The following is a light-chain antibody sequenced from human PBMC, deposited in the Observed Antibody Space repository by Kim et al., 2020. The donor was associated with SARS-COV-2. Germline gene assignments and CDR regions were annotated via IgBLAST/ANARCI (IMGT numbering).Light chain of an antibody. Sequence: SVKLTCTLSSGHSSYIIAWHQQQPGKAPRYLMKLEGSGSYNKGSGVPDRFSGSSSGADRYLTISNLQSEDEADYYCETWDSNVWVFGGGTQLTVL. V-gene: IGLV4-60*03. CDR2: LEGSGSY. CDR1: SGHSSYI. CDR3: ETWDSNVWV. J-gene: IGLJ3*02.